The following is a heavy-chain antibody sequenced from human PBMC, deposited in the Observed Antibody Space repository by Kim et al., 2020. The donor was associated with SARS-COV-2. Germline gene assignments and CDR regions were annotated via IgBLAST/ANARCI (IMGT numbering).Heavy chain of an antibody. J-gene: IGHJ4*02. Sequence: PSLKSRVTISVDTSKNQFSLKLSSVTAADTAVYYCARVRREMVYAIYGDYWGQGTLVTVSS. CDR3: ARVRREMVYAIYGDY. V-gene: IGHV4-39*07. D-gene: IGHD2-8*01.